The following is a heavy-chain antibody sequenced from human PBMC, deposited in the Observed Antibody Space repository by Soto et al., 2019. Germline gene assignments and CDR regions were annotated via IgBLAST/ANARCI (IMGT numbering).Heavy chain of an antibody. CDR2: VDHSEST. V-gene: IGHV4-59*02. J-gene: IGHJ5*02. CDR3: ARGDTAMAYSWFAP. Sequence: LAITGALCRGLVSGSYWTSIRKPPGKGLEWIGYVDHSESTNYNPSLKSRVTISVDTSKNQFSLKLSSVTAADTAVYYCARGDTAMAYSWFAPWGQGTLVTVSS. CDR1: RGLVSGSY. D-gene: IGHD5-18*01.